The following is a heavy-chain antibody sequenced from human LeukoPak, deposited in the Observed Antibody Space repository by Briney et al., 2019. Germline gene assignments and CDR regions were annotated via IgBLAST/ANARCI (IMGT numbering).Heavy chain of an antibody. Sequence: GSLRLSCAASGFIVSHKYMAWVRQAPGKGLEWLSIIYAGGNSVSADSVKGRFIISRDNSRNTVHLQMNSLRDDDTAVYYCARGQIDLLRNYFDSWGPGTLVTVSS. CDR1: GFIVSHKY. V-gene: IGHV3-66*01. CDR3: ARGQIDLLRNYFDS. J-gene: IGHJ4*02. D-gene: IGHD3-22*01. CDR2: IYAGGNS.